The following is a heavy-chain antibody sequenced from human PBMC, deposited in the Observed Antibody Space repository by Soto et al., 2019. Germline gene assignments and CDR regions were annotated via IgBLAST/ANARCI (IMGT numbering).Heavy chain of an antibody. J-gene: IGHJ4*02. D-gene: IGHD1-20*01. Sequence: PGGSLRLSCAASGFTFSSYAMSWVRQAPGKGPEWVSAISGSGGSTYYADSVKGRFTISRDNSKNTLYLQMNSLRAEDTAVYYCAKPQQYNWNYFDYWGQGTLVTVSS. V-gene: IGHV3-23*01. CDR2: ISGSGGST. CDR1: GFTFSSYA. CDR3: AKPQQYNWNYFDY.